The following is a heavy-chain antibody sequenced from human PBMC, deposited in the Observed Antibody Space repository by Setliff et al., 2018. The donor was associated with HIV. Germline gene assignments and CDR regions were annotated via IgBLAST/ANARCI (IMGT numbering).Heavy chain of an antibody. CDR3: AREKVSAFDI. V-gene: IGHV3-11*06. J-gene: IGHJ3*02. CDR1: GFTFSDYY. CDR2: ISSTVGFT. D-gene: IGHD2-8*01. Sequence: PGGSLRLSCAASGFTFSDYYMHWIRQAPGKGLEWLSYISSTVGFTNYADSVEGRFTISRDNAKNSLYLQMNSLRAEDMAVYYCAREKVSAFDIWGQGTVVTVSS.